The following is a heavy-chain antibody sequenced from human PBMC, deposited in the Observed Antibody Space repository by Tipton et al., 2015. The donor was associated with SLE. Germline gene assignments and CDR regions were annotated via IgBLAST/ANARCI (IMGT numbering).Heavy chain of an antibody. J-gene: IGHJ4*02. CDR1: GFTFSSYW. D-gene: IGHD5-18*01. Sequence: SLRLSCAASGFTFSSYWMSWVRQAPGKGLEWVSSISSSSSYIYYADSVKGRFTISRDNAKNSLYLQMNSLRAEDTAVYYCARDQFYDTAMVYYFDYWGQGSMVSVYS. CDR3: ARDQFYDTAMVYYFDY. CDR2: ISSSSSYI. V-gene: IGHV3-21*01.